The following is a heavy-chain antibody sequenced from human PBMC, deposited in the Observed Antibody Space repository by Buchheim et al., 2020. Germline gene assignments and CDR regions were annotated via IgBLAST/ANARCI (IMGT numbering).Heavy chain of an antibody. J-gene: IGHJ4*02. CDR2: ITGSADST. D-gene: IGHD6-6*01. CDR3: ARLIAATGTNFDS. V-gene: IGHV3-23*04. CDR1: GFTFSSYE. Sequence: EVQLVESGGGLVQPGGSLRLSCAASGFTFSSYEMNWVRLAPGKGLEWVSNITGSADSTYNTDSVKGRFTISRDNSKNTLFLQMNSLRAEDTAVYFCARLIAATGTNFDSWGQGTL.